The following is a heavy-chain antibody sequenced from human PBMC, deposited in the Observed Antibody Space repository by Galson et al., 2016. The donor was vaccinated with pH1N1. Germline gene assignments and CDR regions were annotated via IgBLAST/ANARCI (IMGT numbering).Heavy chain of an antibody. D-gene: IGHD2-2*02. V-gene: IGHV3-48*03. Sequence: SLRLSCAASGFTFSYYEMNWVRQAPGKGLEWVSYISTTGNMILYADSVRGRFTISRNDAKRSLHLQMSALGADDTAVYYCARGGCNRGSCDNAYYYAMDVWGQGTTVTVSS. CDR3: ARGGCNRGSCDNAYYYAMDV. CDR2: ISTTGNMI. J-gene: IGHJ6*02. CDR1: GFTFSYYE.